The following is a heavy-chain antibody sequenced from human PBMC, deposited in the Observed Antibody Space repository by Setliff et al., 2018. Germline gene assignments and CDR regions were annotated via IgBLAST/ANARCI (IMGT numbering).Heavy chain of an antibody. CDR3: AREYGAGPHQTRRNWYFDL. D-gene: IGHD2-8*01. CDR1: GFTFRSYA. Sequence: RPGGSLRLSCAASGFTFRSYAMSWIRQAPGKGLEWVSSISGSGSTGYADSVKGRFTISRDNAKNSLYLQMNSLRAEDTALYYCAREYGAGPHQTRRNWYFDLWGRGTLVTVSS. CDR2: ISGSGST. V-gene: IGHV3-20*04. J-gene: IGHJ2*01.